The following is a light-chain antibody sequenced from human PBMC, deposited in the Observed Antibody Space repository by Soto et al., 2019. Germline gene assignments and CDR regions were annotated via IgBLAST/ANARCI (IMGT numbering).Light chain of an antibody. Sequence: QSRGGVSLCRGERATQSCRANQTVTNTYFAWYQPKPGHGPRLLICGSSSRANGIPGRCSGSLFGTEFDLILCRFQAEDFVLYCCQQSRDWLLSFCGGTKVDI. V-gene: IGKV3-20*01. CDR1: QTVTNTY. CDR3: QQSRDWLLS. CDR2: GSS. J-gene: IGKJ4*01.